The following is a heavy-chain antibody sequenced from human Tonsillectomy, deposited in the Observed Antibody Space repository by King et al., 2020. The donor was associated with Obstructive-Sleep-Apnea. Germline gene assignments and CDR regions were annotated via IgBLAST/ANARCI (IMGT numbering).Heavy chain of an antibody. D-gene: IGHD3-22*01. J-gene: IGHJ3*02. CDR3: VRESYSSGYCGVFDI. CDR1: GFSVRDSV. V-gene: IGHV3-30*04. CDR2: ISPDGISK. Sequence: VQLVESGGGVVQPGRSLRLSCDASGFSVRDSVMHWVRRAPGKGLDWLSAISPDGISKYFSDSVKDRFTISRDNSKNTLYLQMNSLGPEDAGVYYCVRESYSSGYCGVFDIWGQGTMVTVSS.